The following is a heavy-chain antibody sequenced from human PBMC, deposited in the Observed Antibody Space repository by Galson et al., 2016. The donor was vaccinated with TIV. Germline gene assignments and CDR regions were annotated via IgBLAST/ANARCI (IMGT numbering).Heavy chain of an antibody. D-gene: IGHD3-10*01. CDR2: IIPIFGTG. V-gene: IGHV1-69*05. CDR3: ARDPRHYYGRFDY. CDR1: GGSFMNYA. Sequence: SVKVSCKASGGSFMNYAVSWVRQAPGQGLEWMGRIIPIFGTGNYAQKFQGRVTMTTDTSTSTAYMELRSLTSDDTAMYYCARDPRHYYGRFDYWGQGTLVTVSS. J-gene: IGHJ4*02.